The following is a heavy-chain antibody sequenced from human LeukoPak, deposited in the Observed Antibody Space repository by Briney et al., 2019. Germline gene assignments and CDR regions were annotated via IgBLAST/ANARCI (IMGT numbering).Heavy chain of an antibody. CDR2: IYYSGST. J-gene: IGHJ3*02. CDR3: ARDRSLTGTSSDAFDI. CDR1: GGSISSSSYY. Sequence: SETLSLTCTVSGGSISSSSYYWGWIRQPPGKGLEWIGSIYYSGSTNYNPSLKSRLTISVDTSKNQFSLKLSSVTAADTAVYYCARDRSLTGTSSDAFDIWGQGTMVTVSS. D-gene: IGHD3-9*01. V-gene: IGHV4-39*07.